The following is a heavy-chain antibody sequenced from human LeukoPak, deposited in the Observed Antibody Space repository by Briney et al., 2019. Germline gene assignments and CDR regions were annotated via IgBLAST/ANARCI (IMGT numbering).Heavy chain of an antibody. CDR2: ISSSSSTI. CDR1: GFTFSSYS. V-gene: IGHV3-48*01. J-gene: IGHJ4*02. CDR3: ARVWDVDIAATTFDY. Sequence: PGGSLRLSCAASGFTFSSYSMNWVRQAPGKGLEWVSYISSSSSTIYYADSVKGRFTISRDNAKNSLYLQMNSLRAEDTAVYYCARVWDVDIAATTFDYWGQGTLVTVSS. D-gene: IGHD5-12*01.